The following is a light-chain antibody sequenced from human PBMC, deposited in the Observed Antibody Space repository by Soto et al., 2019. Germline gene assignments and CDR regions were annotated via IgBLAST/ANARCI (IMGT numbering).Light chain of an antibody. J-gene: IGKJ1*01. V-gene: IGKV1-5*03. CDR2: KVS. CDR1: QSVSPW. Sequence: DIQMTQSPSTLSASVGDRIIITCRASQSVSPWLAWYQQKPGKAPKVLIYKVSNLESGVPSRFSGSESETEFTLTISSLQPDDFATYYCQEYHSSSRTFGQGTKVEI. CDR3: QEYHSSSRT.